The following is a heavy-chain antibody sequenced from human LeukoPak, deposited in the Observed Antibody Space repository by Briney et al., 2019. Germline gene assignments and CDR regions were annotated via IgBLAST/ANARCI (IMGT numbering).Heavy chain of an antibody. CDR3: ARWMVGATNWFDP. CDR1: GYSFTSYW. Sequence: GESLKISCKGSGYSFTSYWIGWVRQMPGKGLEWMGIIYPGDSDTRYSPSFQGQVTISADKSISTAHLHWSSLKASDAAMYYCARWMVGATNWFDPWGQGTLVTVSS. J-gene: IGHJ5*02. D-gene: IGHD1-26*01. V-gene: IGHV5-51*01. CDR2: IYPGDSDT.